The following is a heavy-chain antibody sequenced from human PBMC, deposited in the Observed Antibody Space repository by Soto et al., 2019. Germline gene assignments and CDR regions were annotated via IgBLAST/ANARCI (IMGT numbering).Heavy chain of an antibody. V-gene: IGHV3-11*06. CDR3: ARDRGGYYDSSGDLDY. D-gene: IGHD3-22*01. CDR1: GFTFSDYY. J-gene: IGHJ4*02. Sequence: QVQLVESGGGLVKRGGSLKLSCAASGFTFSDYYMNWIRQAPGKGLEWVSYISNSGTYSNYADSVKGRFTISRDNAKNSLYLQMDSLRGEDTAVYYCARDRGGYYDSSGDLDYWGQGTLVTVSS. CDR2: ISNSGTYS.